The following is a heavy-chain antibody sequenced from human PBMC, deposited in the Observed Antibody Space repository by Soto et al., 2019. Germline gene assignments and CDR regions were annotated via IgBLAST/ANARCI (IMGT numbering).Heavy chain of an antibody. CDR2: IIPIFGTA. CDR1: GGTFSSYA. Sequence: QVQLVQSGAEVKKPGSSVKVSCKASGGTFSSYAISWVRQAPGQGLEWMGGIIPIFGTANYAQNFQGRVTIPADERTSTAYMELSSLRSDDTAVYYCATMKGGYQYYCDGMDVWGQGTTVTVSS. J-gene: IGHJ6*02. CDR3: ATMKGGYQYYCDGMDV. D-gene: IGHD3-16*02. V-gene: IGHV1-69*12.